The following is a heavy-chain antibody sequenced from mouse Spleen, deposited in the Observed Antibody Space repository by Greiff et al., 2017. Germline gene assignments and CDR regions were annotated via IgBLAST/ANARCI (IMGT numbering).Heavy chain of an antibody. D-gene: IGHD1-1*01. CDR3: ARNYGSSGPYFDY. V-gene: IGHV1-26*01. J-gene: IGHJ2*01. Sequence: EVQLQQSGPELVKPGASVKISCKASGYTFTDYYMNWVKQSHGKSLEWIGDINPNNGGTSYNQKFKGKATLTVDKSSSTAYMELRSLTSEDSAVYYCARNYGSSGPYFDYWGQGTTLTVSS. CDR2: INPNNGGT. CDR1: GYTFTDYY.